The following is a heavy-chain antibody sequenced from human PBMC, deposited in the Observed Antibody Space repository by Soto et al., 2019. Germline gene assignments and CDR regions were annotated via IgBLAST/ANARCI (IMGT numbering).Heavy chain of an antibody. CDR3: ARHNYGSGSTYFDY. Sequence: SETLSLTCTVSGGSISSYYWSWVRQPPGKGLEWIGYIYYSGSTNYNPSLKSRVTISVDTSKNQFPLKLNSMTAADTAVYYCARHNYGSGSTYFDYWGQGTLVTVSS. CDR2: IYYSGST. V-gene: IGHV4-59*08. D-gene: IGHD3-10*01. J-gene: IGHJ4*02. CDR1: GGSISSYY.